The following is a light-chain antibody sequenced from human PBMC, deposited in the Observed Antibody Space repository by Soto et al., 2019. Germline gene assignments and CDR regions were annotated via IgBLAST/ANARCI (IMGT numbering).Light chain of an antibody. Sequence: DIQMTQSPSSLSASVGDRVTITCRASQSISSYLNWYQQKPGKAPKILIYAASSLQSGVPSRFSGSGSGTDFTLSISSLLPEDFATYYCQQSYSTLWTFGQGTKVDIK. CDR3: QQSYSTLWT. J-gene: IGKJ1*01. CDR1: QSISSY. CDR2: AAS. V-gene: IGKV1-39*01.